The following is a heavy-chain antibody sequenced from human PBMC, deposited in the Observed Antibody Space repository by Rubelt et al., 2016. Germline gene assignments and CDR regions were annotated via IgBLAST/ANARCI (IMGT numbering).Heavy chain of an antibody. CDR3: ARTTRGSYRAGHFDC. CDR2: IYYSGST. D-gene: IGHD3-16*02. CDR1: GGSISSGGYY. J-gene: IGHJ4*02. V-gene: IGHV4-31*03. Sequence: QVQLQESGPGLVKPSQTLSLTCTVSGGSISSGGYYWSWIRQHPGKGLEWIGYIYYSGSTYYNPSLKSRVTISVDTSKNQFSLKLSSVTAADTAVYYCARTTRGSYRAGHFDCWGQGTLVTVSS.